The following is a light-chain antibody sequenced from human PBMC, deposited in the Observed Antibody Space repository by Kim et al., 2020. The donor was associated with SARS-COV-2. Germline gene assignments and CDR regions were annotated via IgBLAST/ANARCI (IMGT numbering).Light chain of an antibody. CDR2: DVS. CDR3: YSYAGRFTGV. J-gene: IGLJ2*01. CDR1: SSDVGGYNY. V-gene: IGLV2-11*01. Sequence: QSALTQPRSVSGSPGQSVTISCTGTSSDVGGYNYVSWYQQHPGKAPKVMIYDVSKRPSGVPDRFSGSKSVNTASLTISGLQAEDEADYHCYSYAGRFTGVFGGGTQLTVL.